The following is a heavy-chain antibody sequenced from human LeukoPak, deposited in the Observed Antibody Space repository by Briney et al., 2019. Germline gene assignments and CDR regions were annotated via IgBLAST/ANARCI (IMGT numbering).Heavy chain of an antibody. V-gene: IGHV3-30*02. D-gene: IGHD3-10*01. Sequence: GGSLRLSCAASGFTFSSYGMHWVRQAPGKGLEWVTFIRYDGSNKYYADSVKGRFSISRDNSKNTLYLQMNSLRAEDTAVYYCAKDGRGYYGSGSFYRGHRVFDIWGQGTMVTVSS. J-gene: IGHJ3*02. CDR3: AKDGRGYYGSGSFYRGHRVFDI. CDR1: GFTFSSYG. CDR2: IRYDGSNK.